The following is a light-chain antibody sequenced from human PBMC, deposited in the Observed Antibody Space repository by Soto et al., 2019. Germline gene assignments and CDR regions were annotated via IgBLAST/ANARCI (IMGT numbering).Light chain of an antibody. Sequence: EIVVKQSASALSLSPGERATLSCRASQSVSSYLAWYQQKPGQAPRLLIYDASNRATGIPARFSGSGSGTDFTLTISRLEPEDFAVYYCQQYGRSPWTFGRGTKVDIK. CDR2: DAS. V-gene: IGKV3-11*01. CDR1: QSVSSY. CDR3: QQYGRSPWT. J-gene: IGKJ1*01.